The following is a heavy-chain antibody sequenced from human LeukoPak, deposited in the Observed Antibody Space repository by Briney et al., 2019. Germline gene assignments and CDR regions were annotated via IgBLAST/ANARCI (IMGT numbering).Heavy chain of an antibody. V-gene: IGHV4-59*12. CDR2: IYYSGST. D-gene: IGHD3-22*01. CDR3: ARDPPYYYDSSGYSDYYYGMDV. Sequence: SETLSLTCTVSGGSISSYYWSWIRQPPGKGLEWIGYIYYSGSTNCNPSLKSRVTISVDTSKNQFSLKLSSVTAADTAVYYCARDPPYYYDSSGYSDYYYGMDVWGQGTTVTVSS. CDR1: GGSISSYY. J-gene: IGHJ6*02.